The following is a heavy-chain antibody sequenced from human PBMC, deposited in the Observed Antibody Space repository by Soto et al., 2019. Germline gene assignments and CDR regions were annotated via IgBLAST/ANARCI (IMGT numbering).Heavy chain of an antibody. Sequence: PGGSLRLSCAASGFTLNTYGMYWVRQAPGKGLEWVAVSWYDGTNKDYADSVKGRFTISRDNSKNTLYLQMNSLRAEDTAVYYCANRWLDTAMVRFWGQGTLVTVSS. J-gene: IGHJ4*02. CDR1: GFTLNTYG. V-gene: IGHV3-33*07. D-gene: IGHD5-18*01. CDR2: SWYDGTNK. CDR3: ANRWLDTAMVRF.